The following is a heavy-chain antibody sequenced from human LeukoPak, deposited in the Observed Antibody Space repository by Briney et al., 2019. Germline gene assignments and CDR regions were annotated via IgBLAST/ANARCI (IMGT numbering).Heavy chain of an antibody. CDR1: GGSISSYY. D-gene: IGHD3-22*01. CDR2: IYTSGST. V-gene: IGHV4-4*07. J-gene: IGHJ4*02. CDR3: AKIRFHYDSSGYLDY. Sequence: SETLSLTCTVSGGSISSYYWSWIRQPAGKGLEWIGRIYTSGSTNYNPSLKSRVTISVDTSKNQFSLKLSSVTAADTAVYYCAKIRFHYDSSGYLDYWGQGTLVTVSS.